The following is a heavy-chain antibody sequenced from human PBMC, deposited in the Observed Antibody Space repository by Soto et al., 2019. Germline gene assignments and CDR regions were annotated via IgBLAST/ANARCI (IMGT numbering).Heavy chain of an antibody. V-gene: IGHV3-23*01. Sequence: GGSLRLSCATSGFTFSSYAMSWVRQAPGEGLEWVSAISGSGGSTYYADSVKGRFTISRNISKNTLYLQMNSLRAEDTAFFYCAKDPGYSSSWDYDYWGKGTRVTVSS. CDR3: AKDPGYSSSWDYDY. J-gene: IGHJ4*02. D-gene: IGHD6-13*01. CDR1: GFTFSSYA. CDR2: ISGSGGST.